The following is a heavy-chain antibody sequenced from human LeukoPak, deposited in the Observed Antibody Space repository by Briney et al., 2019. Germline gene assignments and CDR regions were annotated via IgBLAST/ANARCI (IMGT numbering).Heavy chain of an antibody. D-gene: IGHD1-26*01. CDR2: IYMAGDT. CDR1: GVSVRTNY. Sequence: PGGSLRLSCAVSGVSVRTNYMSWVRQAPGKGLEWVSIIYMAGDTHYGGSVKGRFTISRDNSKNMLFLQMNNVRAEDTAVYYCATHWSYYYWGQGTRVTVSS. V-gene: IGHV3-53*01. CDR3: ATHWSYYY. J-gene: IGHJ4*02.